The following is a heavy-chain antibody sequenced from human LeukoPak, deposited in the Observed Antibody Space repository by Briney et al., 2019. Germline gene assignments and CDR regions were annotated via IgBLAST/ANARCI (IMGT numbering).Heavy chain of an antibody. D-gene: IGHD3-16*01. Sequence: PSKTLSLTCAVYGGSFSGYYWSWIRQPPGKGLEWIGEINHSGSTNYNPSLKSRVAISVDTSKNQFSLKLSSVTAADTAVYYCAGSRGGEDYWGQGTLVTVSS. J-gene: IGHJ4*02. CDR3: AGSRGGEDY. V-gene: IGHV4-34*01. CDR1: GGSFSGYY. CDR2: INHSGST.